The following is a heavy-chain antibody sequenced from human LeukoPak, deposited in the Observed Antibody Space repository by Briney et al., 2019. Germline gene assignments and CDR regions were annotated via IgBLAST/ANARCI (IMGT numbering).Heavy chain of an antibody. V-gene: IGHV3-23*01. CDR3: AKDRPRWPIDS. Sequence: LGGSLRLSCAASGFIFSNYAMNWVRQAPGKGLEWVSAISYSGSSTYYADSVKGRFTISRDNSKNTLYLQMNSLRAEDTAVYYCAKDRPRWPIDSGARGTLVTVSS. D-gene: IGHD2-15*01. CDR2: ISYSGSST. J-gene: IGHJ4*02. CDR1: GFIFSNYA.